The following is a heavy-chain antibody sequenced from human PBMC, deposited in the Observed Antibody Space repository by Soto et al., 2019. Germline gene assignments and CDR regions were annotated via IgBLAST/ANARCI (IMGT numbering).Heavy chain of an antibody. D-gene: IGHD3-10*01. CDR2: INTYNGNT. V-gene: IGHV1-18*01. CDR1: GYTFTNYG. CDR3: ARGVGSGTYYNQYNWFDP. Sequence: QVQLVQSGAEVKKPGASVKVPCKASGYTFTNYGISWVRQAPGQGLEWMGWINTYNGNTNHAQKFQGRVTMTTDTSTSTAYMELRSPRSDDTAVYYCARGVGSGTYYNQYNWFDPWGQGTLVTVSS. J-gene: IGHJ5*02.